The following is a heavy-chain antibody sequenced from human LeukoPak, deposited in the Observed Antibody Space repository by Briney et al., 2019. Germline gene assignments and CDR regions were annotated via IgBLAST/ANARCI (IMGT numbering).Heavy chain of an antibody. D-gene: IGHD2-15*01. CDR1: GFTFSSYS. Sequence: GGSLRLSCAASGFTFSSYSMNWVRQAPGKGLEWVSSISSSSYIYYADSLKGRFTISRDNAKNSLYLQMNSLRAEDTAVYYCARTYCSGGSCYQIDYWGQGNLVTVSS. J-gene: IGHJ4*02. V-gene: IGHV3-21*01. CDR2: ISSSSYI. CDR3: ARTYCSGGSCYQIDY.